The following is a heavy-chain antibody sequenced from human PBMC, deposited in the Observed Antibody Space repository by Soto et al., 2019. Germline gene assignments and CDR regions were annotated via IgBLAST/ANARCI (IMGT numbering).Heavy chain of an antibody. J-gene: IGHJ5*02. CDR3: ARSTGTKWFDP. CDR2: IYYSGST. CDR1: GGSSSSADYY. V-gene: IGHV4-30-4*01. Sequence: QVQLQESGPGLVNPSQTLSLTCTVSGGSSSSADYYWSWIRQPPGKGLEWIGYIYYSGSTYYNPSLKSRVTISVDTSTNHFSLTMSSVTAADTAVYYCARSTGTKWFDPWGQGTLVTVSS. D-gene: IGHD3-9*01.